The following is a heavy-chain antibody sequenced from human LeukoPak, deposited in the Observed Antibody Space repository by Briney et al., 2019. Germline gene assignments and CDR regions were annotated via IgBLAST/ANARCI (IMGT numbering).Heavy chain of an antibody. CDR1: GFTFSSYG. V-gene: IGHV3-33*01. CDR2: IWYDGSNK. D-gene: IGHD3-22*01. J-gene: IGHJ6*02. Sequence: GGSLRLSCAASGFTFSSYGMHRVRQAPVKGLEWVAVIWYDGSNKYYADSVKGRFTISRDNSKNTLYLQMNSLRAEDTAVYYCARDLYPDYYDSSGYYRYYYYYYGMDVWGQGTTVTVSS. CDR3: ARDLYPDYYDSSGYYRYYYYYYGMDV.